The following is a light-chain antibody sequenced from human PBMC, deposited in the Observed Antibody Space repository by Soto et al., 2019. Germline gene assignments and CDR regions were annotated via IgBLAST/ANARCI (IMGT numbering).Light chain of an antibody. J-gene: IGKJ1*01. Sequence: EIVMTQSPVTLSVSPGARVPLPCKASQSVSSNLAWYTQKTGQAPSLLIYGAFTRDTGIPDRVSGTGSGTEVTLTISCLQSEEFATYDCQQYYSYPRTFGQGTKVDIK. CDR3: QQYYSYPRT. V-gene: IGKV3-15*01. CDR1: QSVSSN. CDR2: GAF.